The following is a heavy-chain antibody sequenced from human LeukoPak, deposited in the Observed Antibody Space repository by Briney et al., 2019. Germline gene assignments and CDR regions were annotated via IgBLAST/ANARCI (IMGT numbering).Heavy chain of an antibody. Sequence: SQTLSLTCTVSGGSISSGNYYWTWIRQPAGKGLEWIGRIYTSGSTNYSPSLKSRVTISVDTSKNQFSLKLSSVTAADTAVYYCARGPTGTHYYYYYMDVWGKGTTVTVSS. V-gene: IGHV4-61*02. D-gene: IGHD1-1*01. CDR3: ARGPTGTHYYYYYMDV. CDR1: GGSISSGNYY. J-gene: IGHJ6*03. CDR2: IYTSGST.